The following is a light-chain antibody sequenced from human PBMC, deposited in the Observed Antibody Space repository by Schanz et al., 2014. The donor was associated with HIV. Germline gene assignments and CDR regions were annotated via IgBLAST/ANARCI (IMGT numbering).Light chain of an antibody. V-gene: IGKV1-8*01. J-gene: IGKJ1*01. CDR2: GAS. CDR3: QQYYSYPRT. Sequence: IQMTQSPSTLSASVGDRVTITCRASQGIGSYLAWYQQKPGRAPNLLIYGASNLQSGVPSRFSGSGSGSDFNFTISCLQSEDFATYYCQQYYSYPRTFGQGTKVEIK. CDR1: QGIGSY.